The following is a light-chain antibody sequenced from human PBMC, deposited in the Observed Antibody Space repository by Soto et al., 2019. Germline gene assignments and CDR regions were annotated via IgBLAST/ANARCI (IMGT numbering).Light chain of an antibody. Sequence: ETVMAQSPATLSVSPGERHSLACRASHSVNSNLAWYQQKPGQAPRLLIYDASTRATGIPARFSGSGSGTEFTLTISSLQSEDFAVYYCQQYYNWLTFGGGTKVDIK. V-gene: IGKV3-15*01. J-gene: IGKJ4*01. CDR2: DAS. CDR3: QQYYNWLT. CDR1: HSVNSN.